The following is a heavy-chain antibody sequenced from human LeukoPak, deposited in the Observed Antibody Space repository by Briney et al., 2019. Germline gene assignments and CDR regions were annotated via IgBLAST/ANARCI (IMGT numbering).Heavy chain of an antibody. CDR3: ARRAVADYYYYYMDV. CDR1: GASISGYY. Sequence: PSETLSLTCNVSGASISGYYWSWIRQPPGKGLEWIGEIYHSGSTNYNPSLKSRVTISVDKSKNQFSLKLSSVTAADTAVYYCARRAVADYYYYYMDVWGKGTTVTVSS. CDR2: IYHSGST. V-gene: IGHV4-34*01. D-gene: IGHD2-15*01. J-gene: IGHJ6*03.